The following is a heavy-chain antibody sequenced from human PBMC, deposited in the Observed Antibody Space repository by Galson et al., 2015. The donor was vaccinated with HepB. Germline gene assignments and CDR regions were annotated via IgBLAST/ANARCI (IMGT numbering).Heavy chain of an antibody. J-gene: IGHJ5*02. Sequence: SVKVSCKASGGTFSSYAISWVRQAPGQGLEWMGGIIPIFGTANYAQKFQGRVTITADESTSTAYMELSSLRSEDTAVYYCARVQSASILRFLDGGRHNWFDPWGQGTLVTVSS. CDR3: ARVQSASILRFLDGGRHNWFDP. D-gene: IGHD3-3*01. CDR2: IIPIFGTA. CDR1: GGTFSSYA. V-gene: IGHV1-69*13.